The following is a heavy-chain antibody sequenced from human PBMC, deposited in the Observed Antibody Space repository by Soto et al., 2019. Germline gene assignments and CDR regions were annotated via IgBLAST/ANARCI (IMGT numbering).Heavy chain of an antibody. D-gene: IGHD6-13*01. V-gene: IGHV3-49*04. J-gene: IGHJ5*02. CDR3: TKEPSRVRWNWFDP. CDR2: IRSKAYGGTT. CDR1: GFTFGDYA. Sequence: PGGSLRLSCTASGFTFGDYAMSWVRQAPGKGLEWVGFIRSKAYGGTTEYAASVKGRFTISRDDSKSIAYLQMNSLKTEDTAVYYCTKEPSRVRWNWFDPWGQGTLVTVSS.